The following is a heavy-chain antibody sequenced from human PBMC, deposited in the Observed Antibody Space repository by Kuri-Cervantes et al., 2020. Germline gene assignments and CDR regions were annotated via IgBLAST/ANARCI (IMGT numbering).Heavy chain of an antibody. Sequence: LSLTCAASGFTFSSYAMSWVRQAPGKGLEWVSAISGSGGSTYYADSVKGRFTISRDNSTNTLYLQMNSLRAEDTAVYYCAKMRSGYGDYANAFDIWGQGTMVTVSS. CDR1: GFTFSSYA. J-gene: IGHJ3*02. CDR2: ISGSGGST. V-gene: IGHV3-23*01. D-gene: IGHD4-17*01. CDR3: AKMRSGYGDYANAFDI.